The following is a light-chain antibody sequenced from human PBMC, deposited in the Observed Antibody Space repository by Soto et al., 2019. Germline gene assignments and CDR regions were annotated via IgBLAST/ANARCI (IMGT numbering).Light chain of an antibody. Sequence: EIVLTQSPATLSLSPVERATLSCSASQSVSSYLAWYQPKPGQAPRLLIFDASNRATGIPARFSGSGSGTDFTLTISSLEPADFAVYYCQQRSNWYTFGQGTKLEIK. V-gene: IGKV3-11*01. J-gene: IGKJ2*01. CDR1: QSVSSY. CDR3: QQRSNWYT. CDR2: DAS.